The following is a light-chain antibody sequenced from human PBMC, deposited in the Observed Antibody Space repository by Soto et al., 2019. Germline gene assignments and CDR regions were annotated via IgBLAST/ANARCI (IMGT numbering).Light chain of an antibody. CDR1: QSVSSN. CDR3: QQYNKWPLT. CDR2: AVS. V-gene: IGKV3-15*01. J-gene: IGKJ1*01. Sequence: EIMMTQSPGTLSASPGERATLSCRASQSVSSNLAWYEQKPGQAPRLLIYAVSTRATGIPARFSGSGSGTEFTLTITSLQSEVFAVYYCQQYNKWPLTFGPGTKVEIK.